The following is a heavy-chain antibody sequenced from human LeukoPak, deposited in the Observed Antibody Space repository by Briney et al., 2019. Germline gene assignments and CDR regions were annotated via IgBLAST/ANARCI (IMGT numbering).Heavy chain of an antibody. CDR2: ISKDGRKN. CDR3: AGDLLNYGSAYYDVGIFDS. J-gene: IGHJ4*02. V-gene: IGHV3-30*04. Sequence: GGSLRLSCEASGFSFSTSGVPWVRQAPGKGLEWMAVISKDGRKNHYADSVKGRFTVSRDNSKSTLFLQMNSLRPEDTAIYYCAGDLLNYGSAYYDVGIFDSWGQGTLVTVSS. D-gene: IGHD3-10*01. CDR1: GFSFSTSG.